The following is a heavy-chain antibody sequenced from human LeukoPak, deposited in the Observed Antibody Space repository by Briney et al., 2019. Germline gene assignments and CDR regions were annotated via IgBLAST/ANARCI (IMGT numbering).Heavy chain of an antibody. Sequence: GESLNISCKGSGYSFTSYWIGWVRQMPGKGLEWMGIIYPGDSDTRYSPSFQGQVTISADKSISTAYLQWSSLKASDTAMYYCARTHMVRGVIDSFDYWGQGTLVTVSS. J-gene: IGHJ4*02. CDR3: ARTHMVRGVIDSFDY. CDR2: IYPGDSDT. CDR1: GYSFTSYW. V-gene: IGHV5-51*01. D-gene: IGHD3-10*01.